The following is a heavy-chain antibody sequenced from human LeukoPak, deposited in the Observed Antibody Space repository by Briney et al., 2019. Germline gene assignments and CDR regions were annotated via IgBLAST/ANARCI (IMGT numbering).Heavy chain of an antibody. Sequence: GGSLRLSCAASGFTVSSNYMSWVRQAPGKGLEWVSVIYSGGSTHYADSVKGRFTISRDNSKNTLYLQMNSLRAEDTAVYYCASSSGWYLVFDYWGQGTLVTVSS. CDR1: GFTVSSNY. D-gene: IGHD6-19*01. V-gene: IGHV3-66*01. CDR3: ASSSGWYLVFDY. CDR2: IYSGGST. J-gene: IGHJ4*02.